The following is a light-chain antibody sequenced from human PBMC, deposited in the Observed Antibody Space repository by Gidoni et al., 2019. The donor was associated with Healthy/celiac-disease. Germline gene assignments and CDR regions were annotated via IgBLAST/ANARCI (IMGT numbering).Light chain of an antibody. V-gene: IGKV3-11*01. Sequence: FVLTQSPATLSLSPGERATLSCRASQSVSSYLAWYQQKPGQAPRLLIYDASNRATGIPARFSGSGSGTDFTLTISSLESEDFAVYYCQQRSNWPLTFGGGTKVEIK. CDR2: DAS. CDR1: QSVSSY. J-gene: IGKJ4*01. CDR3: QQRSNWPLT.